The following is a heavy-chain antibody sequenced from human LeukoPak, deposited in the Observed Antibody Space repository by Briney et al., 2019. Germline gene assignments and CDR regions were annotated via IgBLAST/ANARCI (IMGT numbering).Heavy chain of an antibody. CDR3: AKTTTGYSSGRFPGWPVDY. D-gene: IGHD6-19*01. CDR2: IFGSGGST. Sequence: GGSLTLSCAASGFTFSSYAMYWVRQAPGKGLEWVSGIFGSGGSTHYADSVKGRFTISRDNSKNTVYLQMHSLRAEDTAVYYCAKTTTGYSSGRFPGWPVDYWGQGTLVTVSS. V-gene: IGHV3-23*01. J-gene: IGHJ4*02. CDR1: GFTFSSYA.